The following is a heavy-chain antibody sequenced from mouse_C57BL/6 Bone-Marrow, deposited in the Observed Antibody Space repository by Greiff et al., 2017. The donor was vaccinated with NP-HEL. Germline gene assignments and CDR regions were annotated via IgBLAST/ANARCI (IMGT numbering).Heavy chain of an antibody. D-gene: IGHD2-5*01. Sequence: EVKLMESGGGLVKPGGSLKLSCAASGFTFSDYGMHWVRQAPEKGLEWVAYISSGSSTIYYADTVKGRFTISRDNAKNTLFLQMTSLRSEDTAMYYCARDSNYGRDFDYWGQGTTLTVSS. J-gene: IGHJ2*01. CDR3: ARDSNYGRDFDY. CDR2: ISSGSSTI. CDR1: GFTFSDYG. V-gene: IGHV5-17*01.